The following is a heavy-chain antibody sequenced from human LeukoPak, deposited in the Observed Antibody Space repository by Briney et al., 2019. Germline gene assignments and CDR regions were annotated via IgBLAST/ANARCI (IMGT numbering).Heavy chain of an antibody. J-gene: IGHJ4*02. CDR2: ISGTSTYI. CDR1: GFTFSSYN. D-gene: IGHD4-17*01. CDR3: ARFDYAEYLALDY. V-gene: IGHV3-21*01. Sequence: GGSLRLSSAASGFTFSSYNMNWVRQAPGKGLEWVSSISGTSTYIHYADSVKGRFTISRDNAKNSLYLQMNSLRAEDTAVYYCARFDYAEYLALDYGGQGTLVTVSS.